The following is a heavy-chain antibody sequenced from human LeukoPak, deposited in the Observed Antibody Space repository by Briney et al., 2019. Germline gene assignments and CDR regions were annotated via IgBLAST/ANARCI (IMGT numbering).Heavy chain of an antibody. V-gene: IGHV3-21*01. CDR3: ARAYLSSSWLYNWFDP. J-gene: IGHJ5*02. CDR2: ISSSSSYI. CDR1: GFTFSIYS. D-gene: IGHD6-13*01. Sequence: GGSLRLSFAASGFTFSIYSMNWVRQAPGKGLEWVSSISSSSSYIYYADSVKGRFTISRDNAKNSLYLQMNSLRAEDTAVYYCARAYLSSSWLYNWFDPWGQGTLVTVSS.